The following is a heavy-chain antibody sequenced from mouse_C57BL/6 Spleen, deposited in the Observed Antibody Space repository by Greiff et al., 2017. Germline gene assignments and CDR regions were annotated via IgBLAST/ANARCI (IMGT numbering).Heavy chain of an antibody. V-gene: IGHV5-4*01. CDR1: GFTFSSYA. J-gene: IGHJ2*01. Sequence: EVQGVESGGGLVKPGGSLKLSCAASGFTFSSYAMSWVRQTLEKRLEWVATISDGGSYTYYPDNVKGRFTISRDNAKNNLYLQMSHLKSEDTAMYYCAREKITFDYWGQGTTLTVSS. CDR3: AREKITFDY. CDR2: ISDGGSYT. D-gene: IGHD2-4*01.